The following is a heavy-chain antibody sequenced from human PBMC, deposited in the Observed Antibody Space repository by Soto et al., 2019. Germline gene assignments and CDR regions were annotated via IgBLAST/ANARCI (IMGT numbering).Heavy chain of an antibody. CDR1: GFTFSSYG. D-gene: IGHD1-26*01. CDR3: AKEGGLSGSYYISSSYYFDY. V-gene: IGHV3-30*18. J-gene: IGHJ4*02. CDR2: ISYDGSNT. Sequence: QVQLVESEGGVVQPGRSLRLSCVASGFTFSSYGMHWVRQAPGKGLEWVAIISYDGSNTYYADSVKGRFTISRDNSKNTLYLQMSSLRAEDTSVYYCAKEGGLSGSYYISSSYYFDYWGQGTLVTVSS.